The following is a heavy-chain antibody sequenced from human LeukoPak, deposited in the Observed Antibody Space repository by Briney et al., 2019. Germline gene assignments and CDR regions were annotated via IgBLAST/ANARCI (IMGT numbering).Heavy chain of an antibody. Sequence: SVKVSCKTSGGTFNNSAISWVRQAPGQGLEWLGGIMPLFGTAGYAQKFQGRVTITKDESTRTVYLELTSLTSDDTAEYSCARDVPGDYGSGWFDPWGQGTLVPVSP. CDR1: GGTFNNSA. V-gene: IGHV1-69*05. D-gene: IGHD4-17*01. CDR2: IMPLFGTA. J-gene: IGHJ5*02. CDR3: ARDVPGDYGSGWFDP.